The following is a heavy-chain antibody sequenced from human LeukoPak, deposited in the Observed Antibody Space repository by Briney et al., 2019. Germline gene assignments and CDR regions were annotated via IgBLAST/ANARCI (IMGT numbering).Heavy chain of an antibody. D-gene: IGHD6-13*01. J-gene: IGHJ4*02. CDR2: IYYSGST. V-gene: IGHV4-39*01. CDR1: GGSISSSSYY. CDR3: ARVHTGYSRTLDY. Sequence: SETLSLTCTVSGGSISSSSYYWGWIRQPPGKGLEWIGSIYYSGSTYYNPSLKSRVTISVDTSKNQFSLKLSSVTAADTAVYYCARVHTGYSRTLDYWGQGTLVTVSP.